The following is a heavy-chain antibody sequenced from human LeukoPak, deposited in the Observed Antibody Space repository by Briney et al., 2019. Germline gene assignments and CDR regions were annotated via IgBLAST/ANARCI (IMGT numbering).Heavy chain of an antibody. Sequence: SETLSLTCTVSGGSISSSSYYWGWIRQPPGKGLEWIGSIYYSGTTYYNPSLKSRVTISVDTSKNQFSLKLSSVTAADTAVYSCARRGYSYGSTFDYWGQGTLVTVSS. CDR3: ARRGYSYGSTFDY. J-gene: IGHJ4*02. CDR1: GGSISSSSYY. CDR2: IYYSGTT. D-gene: IGHD5-18*01. V-gene: IGHV4-39*01.